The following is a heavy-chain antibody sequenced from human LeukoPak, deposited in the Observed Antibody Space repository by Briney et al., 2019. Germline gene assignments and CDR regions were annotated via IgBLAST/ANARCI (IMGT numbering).Heavy chain of an antibody. CDR1: GGSISSSCYY. CDR3: PRELATPTRDWYFDL. CDR2: IKHSGST. V-gene: IGHV4-39*07. J-gene: IGHJ2*01. D-gene: IGHD5-24*01. Sequence: SETLSLTCHVSGGSISSSCYYWGWIRQPPGKGLEWIGEIKHSGSTNYKPSIKRRVTISVDTSKNQFSLKLSSVTAPDTAVYYSPRELATPTRDWYFDLRAVSPWSLSPQ.